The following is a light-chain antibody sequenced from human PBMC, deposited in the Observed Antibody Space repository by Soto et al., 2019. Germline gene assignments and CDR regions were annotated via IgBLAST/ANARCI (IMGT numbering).Light chain of an antibody. CDR3: QQYNYRPPIT. CDR2: GSF. V-gene: IGKV3-15*01. Sequence: EIVMTQSPVTLSASPGESATLSCRASQSVDNNVGCYQQKPGQAPRLLIVGSFASATGIPARFSGGGSGSEFTLTISGLQSEDFVVYYCQQYNYRPPITFGQGTRLE. CDR1: QSVDNN. J-gene: IGKJ5*01.